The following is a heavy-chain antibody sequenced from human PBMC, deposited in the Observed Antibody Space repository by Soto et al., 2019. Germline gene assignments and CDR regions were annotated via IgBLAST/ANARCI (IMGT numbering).Heavy chain of an antibody. Sequence: QVQLVQSGAEVKKPGSSVKVSCKASGGTFSTSAISWVRQAPGQGLEWVGGIMPVFPTPDYAQNFQGRVTITADESTTTAYLELTTLRADDTAVYYCARDKDRLQLGGNYYYILDVWGQGTAITVSS. CDR2: IMPVFPTP. CDR1: GGTFSTSA. J-gene: IGHJ6*02. V-gene: IGHV1-69*12. CDR3: ARDKDRLQLGGNYYYILDV. D-gene: IGHD1-1*01.